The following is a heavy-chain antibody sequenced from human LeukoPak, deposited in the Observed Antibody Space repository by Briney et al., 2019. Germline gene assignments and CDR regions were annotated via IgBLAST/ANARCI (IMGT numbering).Heavy chain of an antibody. J-gene: IGHJ4*02. CDR3: ATGPSGYFLNY. CDR2: INWNGGST. CDR1: GFTFSSYA. Sequence: GGSLRLSCAASGFTFSSYAMSWVRQAPGQGLEWVSGINWNGGSTGYADSVKGRFTISRDNAKNSLYLQMNSLRAEDTAVYYCATGPSGYFLNYWGQGTLVTVSS. D-gene: IGHD1-26*01. V-gene: IGHV3-20*04.